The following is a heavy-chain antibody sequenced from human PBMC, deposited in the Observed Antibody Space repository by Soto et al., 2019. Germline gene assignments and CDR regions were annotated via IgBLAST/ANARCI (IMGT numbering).Heavy chain of an antibody. CDR2: IYHSGST. CDR1: GGSISSSNW. Sequence: PETLSLTCAVSGGSISSSNWWSWVRQPPGKGLEWIGEIYHSGSTNYNPSLKSRVTISVDKSKNQFSLKLSSVTAADTAVYYCARLTTVTTAPYYYYGMDVWGQGTTVTVSS. CDR3: ARLTTVTTAPYYYYGMDV. D-gene: IGHD4-4*01. J-gene: IGHJ6*02. V-gene: IGHV4-4*03.